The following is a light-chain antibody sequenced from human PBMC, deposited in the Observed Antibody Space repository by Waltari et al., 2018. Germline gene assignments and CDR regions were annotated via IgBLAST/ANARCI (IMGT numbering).Light chain of an antibody. CDR3: QQYNTYWT. J-gene: IGKJ1*01. V-gene: IGKV1-5*03. CDR2: KAS. CDR1: QNIVTW. Sequence: DSQMTQSPSTLAASVGDRVTITCRASQNIVTWLTWYQQKPGKAPKVLIYKASNLKSGVPSRFSGSGSGTEFTLTINSLQPDDFATYYCQQYNTYWTFGQGTKVEIK.